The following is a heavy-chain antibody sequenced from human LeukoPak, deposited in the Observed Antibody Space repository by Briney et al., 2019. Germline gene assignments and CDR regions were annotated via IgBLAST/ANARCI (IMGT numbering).Heavy chain of an antibody. D-gene: IGHD3-3*01. CDR2: IYSGRTI. CDR3: VRHDGRGGSTMGAFDS. J-gene: IGHJ5*01. V-gene: IGHV4-39*01. Sequence: PSETLSLTCTISAASISSSSHHWGWIRQSPGKGLEWIGSIYSGRTIYYSPSLNSRVTISVVSSKDQFILQLNSVTAADTAVYYCVRHDGRGGSTMGAFDSWGQGSLVTVSS. CDR1: AASISSSSHH.